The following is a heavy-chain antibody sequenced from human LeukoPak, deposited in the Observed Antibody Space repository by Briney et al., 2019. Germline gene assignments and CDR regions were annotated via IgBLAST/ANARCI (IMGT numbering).Heavy chain of an antibody. CDR3: ARGEGSSADY. D-gene: IGHD6-6*01. V-gene: IGHV1-24*01. CDR2: FDPEDGET. J-gene: IGHJ4*02. CDR1: GYTLTELS. Sequence: ASVKVSCKVSGYTLTELSVHWVRQAPGKGLEWMGGFDPEDGETIYAQKFQGRVTMTTDTSTSTAYMELRSLRSDDTAVYYCARGEGSSADYWGQGTLVTVSS.